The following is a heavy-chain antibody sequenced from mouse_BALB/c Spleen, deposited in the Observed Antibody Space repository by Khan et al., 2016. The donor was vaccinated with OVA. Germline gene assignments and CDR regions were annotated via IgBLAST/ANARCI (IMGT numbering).Heavy chain of an antibody. V-gene: IGHV3-2*02. Sequence: QLEESGPGLVKPSQSLSLTCIVTGYSITSDYAWNWIRQFPGNKLEWMGYISYSGSTSYNPSLRSRISITRDTSKNQFFLQLNSVTTEDTATFYCARQNYYGYAMDYWGQGTSVTVSS. CDR2: ISYSGST. CDR1: GYSITSDYA. CDR3: ARQNYYGYAMDY. D-gene: IGHD1-1*01. J-gene: IGHJ4*01.